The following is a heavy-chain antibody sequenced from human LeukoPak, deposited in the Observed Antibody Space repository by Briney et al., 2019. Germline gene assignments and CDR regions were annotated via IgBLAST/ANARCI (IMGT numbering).Heavy chain of an antibody. CDR2: IYNSRNT. CDR3: ARRNILTEGEAFDI. Sequence: SETLSLTCTVSGGSISSYYWTWIRQPPGKGLEWIGYIYNSRNTNYNPSLKSRVTISVGTSENQFSLKLNSVAAADTAVYYCARRNILTEGEAFDIWGQGTMVTVSS. V-gene: IGHV4-59*08. J-gene: IGHJ3*02. CDR1: GGSISSYY. D-gene: IGHD3-9*01.